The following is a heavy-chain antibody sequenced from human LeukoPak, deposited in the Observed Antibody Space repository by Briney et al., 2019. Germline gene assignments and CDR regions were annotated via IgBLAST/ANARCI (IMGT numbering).Heavy chain of an antibody. V-gene: IGHV3-23*01. CDR1: GFTFSSSW. CDR2: ISASGGAT. Sequence: GGSLRLSCAASGFTFSSSWMHWVRQAPGKGLEWVSLISASGGATHYADSVKGRFTISRDNSKNTLLLQMDSLRVEDTALYYCAKDLDGSGYYEDKWFDPWGQGTQVTVSS. CDR3: AKDLDGSGYYEDKWFDP. J-gene: IGHJ5*02. D-gene: IGHD3-22*01.